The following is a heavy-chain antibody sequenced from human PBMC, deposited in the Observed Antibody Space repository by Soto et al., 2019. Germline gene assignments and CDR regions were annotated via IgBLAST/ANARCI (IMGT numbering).Heavy chain of an antibody. D-gene: IGHD2-15*01. J-gene: IGHJ5*02. CDR2: IYHSGST. V-gene: IGHV4-30-2*01. CDR3: ARAMVARRNQNWFDP. CDR1: GGSISSGGYS. Sequence: PSETLSLTCAVSGGSISSGGYSWSWIRQPPGKGLEWIGYIYHSGSTYYNPSPKSRVTISVDRSKNQFSLKLSSVTAADTAVYYCARAMVARRNQNWFDPWGQGTLVTVSS.